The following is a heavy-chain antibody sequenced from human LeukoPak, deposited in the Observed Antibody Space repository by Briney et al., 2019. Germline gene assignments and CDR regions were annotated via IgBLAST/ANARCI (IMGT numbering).Heavy chain of an antibody. J-gene: IGHJ4*02. V-gene: IGHV4-59*01. D-gene: IGHD3-10*01. CDR3: AGDQSRVYFDY. CDR1: GGSISSNY. CDR2: IYYSGST. Sequence: SSETLSVTCTVSGGSISSNYWSWIRQPPGKGLEWIGYIYYSGSTNYNPSLKSRVTISVDTSKNQFSLKLSSVTAADTAVYYCAGDQSRVYFDYWGQGTPVTVSS.